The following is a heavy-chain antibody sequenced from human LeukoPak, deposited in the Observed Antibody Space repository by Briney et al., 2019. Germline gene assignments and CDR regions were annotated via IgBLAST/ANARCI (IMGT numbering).Heavy chain of an antibody. D-gene: IGHD2-2*02. Sequence: PGASVKVSCKVSGYTLTELSMHWVRQAPGKGLEWMGGFDPEDGETIYAQKFQGRVTMTEDTSTDTAYMELSSLRSEDTAVYYCARGDIVVLPAGIPHNWFDPWGQGTLVTVSS. CDR2: FDPEDGET. CDR1: GYTLTELS. V-gene: IGHV1-24*01. J-gene: IGHJ5*02. CDR3: ARGDIVVLPAGIPHNWFDP.